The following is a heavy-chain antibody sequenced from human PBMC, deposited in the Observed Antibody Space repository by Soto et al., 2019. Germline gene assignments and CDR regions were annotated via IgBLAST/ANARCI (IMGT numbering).Heavy chain of an antibody. CDR2: ISYDGSNG. J-gene: IGHJ6*02. CDR1: GFTFSYYA. Sequence: GWSLRLSCAASGFTFSYYAMHWVRQAPGKGLEWVSFISYDGSNGYYADSMKGRFTISRDNSKNTLYLQMDSLRAEDTAVYYCARDSFDLDVWGQGTTVTVSS. V-gene: IGHV3-30-3*01. CDR3: ARDSFDLDV. D-gene: IGHD3-3*01.